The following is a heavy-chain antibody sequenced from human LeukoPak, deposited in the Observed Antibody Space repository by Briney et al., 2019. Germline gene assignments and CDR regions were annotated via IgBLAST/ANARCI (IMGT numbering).Heavy chain of an antibody. J-gene: IGHJ4*02. CDR1: GCTFSSYS. Sequence: GGALRLSCAASGCTFSSYSMNWVRQAPGKGLEWVASMSSSSRYIYYADSVKGRFTISRDNANKSLYLQMNSLRAEDTAVYYCARVGEKAFHLWPEIDYWGQGTLVTVSS. D-gene: IGHD5-24*01. V-gene: IGHV3-21*01. CDR2: MSSSSRYI. CDR3: ARVGEKAFHLWPEIDY.